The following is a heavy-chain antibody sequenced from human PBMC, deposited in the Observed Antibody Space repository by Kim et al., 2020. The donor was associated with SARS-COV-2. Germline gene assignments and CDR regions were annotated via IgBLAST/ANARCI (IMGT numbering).Heavy chain of an antibody. CDR3: ARDRNIPYSSSYFFDP. J-gene: IGHJ5*02. Sequence: GGSLRLSCAASGFTFSSYWMSWVRQAPGKGLEWVANIKQDGSEKYYVDSVKGRFTISRDNAKNSLYLQMNSLRAEDTAVYYCARDRNIPYSSSYFFDPWGQGTLVTVSS. D-gene: IGHD6-13*01. V-gene: IGHV3-7*01. CDR2: IKQDGSEK. CDR1: GFTFSSYW.